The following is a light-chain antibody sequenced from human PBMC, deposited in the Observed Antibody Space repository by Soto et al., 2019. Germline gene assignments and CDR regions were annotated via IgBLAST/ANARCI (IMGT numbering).Light chain of an antibody. Sequence: QSVLTQPDSVSDSPGQSITISCTGTSSDVGGSNFVSWYQQHPGKPPKLIIYDVANRPSGVSNRFSGSKSGSTASLIISRLQTEDEADYYCVSYTSSTTYVFGTGTKLTVL. V-gene: IGLV2-14*03. CDR2: DVA. CDR3: VSYTSSTTYV. J-gene: IGLJ1*01. CDR1: SSDVGGSNF.